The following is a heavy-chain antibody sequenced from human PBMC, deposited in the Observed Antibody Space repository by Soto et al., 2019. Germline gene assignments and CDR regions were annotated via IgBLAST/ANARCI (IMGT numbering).Heavy chain of an antibody. CDR2: ISSGTTYI. CDR3: ARVPAAPNNWFDP. CDR1: GFTFSSYN. Sequence: PGGSLRLSCAASGFTFSSYNMNWVRQAPGKGLEWVSSISSGTTYIYYADSAKGRFTISRDNAKNSLYLQLNSLRVEDTAVYYCARVPAAPNNWFDPWGQGTLVTVSS. V-gene: IGHV3-21*01. J-gene: IGHJ5*02. D-gene: IGHD2-2*01.